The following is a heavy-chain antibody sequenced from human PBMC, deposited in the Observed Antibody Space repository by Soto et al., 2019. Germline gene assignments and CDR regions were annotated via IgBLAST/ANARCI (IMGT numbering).Heavy chain of an antibody. J-gene: IGHJ6*02. D-gene: IGHD2-2*01. CDR1: GGSISSYY. CDR3: ARHVPYCSDTSHCAYGMDV. V-gene: IGHV4-59*08. CDR2: IYYSGST. Sequence: QVQLQESGPGLVKPSETLSLTCTVSGGSISSYYWSWIQQPPGKGLEWIGYIYYSGSTNYNPSLKSRVTISVDTSKNQFSLKLSSVTAADTAVYYCARHVPYCSDTSHCAYGMDVWGQGTTVTVSS.